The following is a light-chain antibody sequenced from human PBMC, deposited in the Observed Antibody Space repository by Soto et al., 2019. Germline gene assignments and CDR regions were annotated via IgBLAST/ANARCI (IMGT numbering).Light chain of an antibody. Sequence: EIVLTQSPGTLSLSPGERATLSCRASQQITSTKLAWYQQKPGQAPRLLISGASSRATGIPDRFSGSGSGTDFTLTISRLEPEDFALYYCQHYVERSPITFGQGTRLEIK. CDR1: QQITSTK. J-gene: IGKJ5*01. CDR2: GAS. V-gene: IGKV3-20*01. CDR3: QHYVERSPIT.